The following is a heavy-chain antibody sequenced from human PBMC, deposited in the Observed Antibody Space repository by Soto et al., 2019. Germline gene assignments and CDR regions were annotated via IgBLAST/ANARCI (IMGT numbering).Heavy chain of an antibody. CDR3: ARVKCSGGSCYSGNWFDP. CDR2: INHSGST. D-gene: IGHD2-15*01. J-gene: IGHJ5*02. Sequence: SETLSLTCAVYGGSFSGYYWSWIRQPPGKGLEWIGEINHSGSTNYNPSLKSRVTISVGTSKNQFSLKLSSVTAADTAVYYCARVKCSGGSCYSGNWFDPWGQGTLVTVSS. V-gene: IGHV4-34*01. CDR1: GGSFSGYY.